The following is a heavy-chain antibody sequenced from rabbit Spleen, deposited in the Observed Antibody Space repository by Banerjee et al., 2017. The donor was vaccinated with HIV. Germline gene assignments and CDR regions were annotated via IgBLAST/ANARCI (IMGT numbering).Heavy chain of an antibody. Sequence: QSLEESGGDLVKPGASLTLTCKASGVSFSFSSYMCWVRQAPGKGLEWIACISAGSSDNTYYATWAKGRFTISRTSSTTVTLQMTSLTAADTATYFCARRPAMTLVVNLWGPGTLVTVS. CDR2: ISAGSSDNT. J-gene: IGHJ4*01. D-gene: IGHD2-1*01. CDR1: GVSFSFSSY. CDR3: ARRPAMTLVVNL. V-gene: IGHV1S40*01.